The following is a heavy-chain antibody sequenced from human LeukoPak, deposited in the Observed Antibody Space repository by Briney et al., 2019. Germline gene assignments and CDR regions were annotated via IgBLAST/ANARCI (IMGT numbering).Heavy chain of an antibody. CDR2: IYPGDSDT. D-gene: IGHD3-3*01. V-gene: IGHV5-51*01. J-gene: IGHJ4*02. Sequence: GESLKISCKGSGYSFTSYWIGWVRQMPGKGLEWMGIIYPGDSDTRYSPSFQGQVTISADKSISTAYLQWSSLKASDTAMYYCARTYYDFWSGQFWGFDYWGQGTLVTVSS. CDR3: ARTYYDFWSGQFWGFDY. CDR1: GYSFTSYW.